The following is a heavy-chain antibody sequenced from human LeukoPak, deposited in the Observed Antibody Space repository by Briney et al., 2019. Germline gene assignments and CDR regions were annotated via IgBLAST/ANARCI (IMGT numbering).Heavy chain of an antibody. CDR2: IYHSGST. J-gene: IGHJ6*03. CDR1: GGSISSNSYY. D-gene: IGHD3-10*01. Sequence: SETLSLTCTVSGGSISSNSYYWGWIRQPPGKGLEWIGSIYHSGSTYYNPSLKSRVTISVDTSKNQFSLKLSSVTAADTAVYYCARIHRFTMVRGVIPHYYYMDVWGKGTTVTVSS. CDR3: ARIHRFTMVRGVIPHYYYMDV. V-gene: IGHV4-39*07.